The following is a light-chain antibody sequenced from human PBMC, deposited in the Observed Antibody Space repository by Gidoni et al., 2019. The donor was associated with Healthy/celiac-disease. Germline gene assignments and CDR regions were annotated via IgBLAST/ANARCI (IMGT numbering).Light chain of an antibody. J-gene: IGLJ1*01. V-gene: IGLV2-14*03. CDR3: SSYTSSSTLYV. CDR2: DVS. Sequence: QSALTQPASVSGSPGQSITISCTGTSSDVGGYNYVSWYQQHPGKAPKPMIYDVSHRPSGVSNRFSGSKSGNTASLTISGLQAEDEADYYCSSYTSSSTLYVFGTGTKVTVL. CDR1: SSDVGGYNY.